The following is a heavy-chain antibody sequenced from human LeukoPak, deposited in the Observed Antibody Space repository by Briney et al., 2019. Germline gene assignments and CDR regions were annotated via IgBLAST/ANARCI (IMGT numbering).Heavy chain of an antibody. CDR2: ILYDGSNK. D-gene: IGHD5-24*01. Sequence: PGRSLRLSCAASGFTFSTYAMHWVRQAPGKGLEWVSIILYDGSNKYYADSVKGRFTISRDNSKNTLYLQMNSLRTEDTAVYYCARDSMATFDYWGQGTLVTVSS. J-gene: IGHJ4*02. CDR3: ARDSMATFDY. V-gene: IGHV3-30-3*01. CDR1: GFTFSTYA.